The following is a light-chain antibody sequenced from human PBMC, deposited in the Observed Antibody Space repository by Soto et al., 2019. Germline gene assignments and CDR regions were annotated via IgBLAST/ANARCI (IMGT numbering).Light chain of an antibody. CDR1: QSVSSTY. CDR2: GAS. V-gene: IGKV3-20*01. J-gene: IGKJ5*01. CDR3: QQYVSLPVT. Sequence: EIVLTQSPGTLSLSPEERATLSFRASQSVSSTYLAWYQQKPGQAPRLLIYGASSRATGIPDRFSGSGSGTDFTLTISRVEPEDFAVYYCQQYVSLPVTFGQGTRLEI.